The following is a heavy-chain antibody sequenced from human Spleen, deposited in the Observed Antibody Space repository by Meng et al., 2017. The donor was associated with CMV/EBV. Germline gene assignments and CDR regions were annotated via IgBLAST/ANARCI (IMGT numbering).Heavy chain of an antibody. V-gene: IGHV1-18*01. J-gene: IGHJ4*02. D-gene: IGHD1-26*01. CDR3: ARGGYYTYVDY. CDR2: INHYNGNT. CDR1: GYTFSSFA. Sequence: SCKASGYTFSSFAISWVRQAPGQGLEWMGWINHYNGNTNYAQKLQGRVTMTTDTSTSTAYMELRSLRSDDTAVYYCARGGYYTYVDYWGQGTLVTVSS.